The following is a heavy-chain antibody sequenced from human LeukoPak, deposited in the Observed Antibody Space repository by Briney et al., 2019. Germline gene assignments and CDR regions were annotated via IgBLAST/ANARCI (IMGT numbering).Heavy chain of an antibody. CDR1: GYTFTSYG. CDR2: ISAYNGNT. J-gene: IGHJ3*02. CDR3: ARARTTLAAAGTLDAFDI. D-gene: IGHD6-13*01. V-gene: IGHV1-18*01. Sequence: EASVKVSCKASGYTFTSYGISWVRQAPGQGLEWMGWISAYNGNTNYAQKFQGRVTMTRDTSISTAYMELSRLRSDDTAMYYCARARTTLAAAGTLDAFDIWGQGTMVTVSS.